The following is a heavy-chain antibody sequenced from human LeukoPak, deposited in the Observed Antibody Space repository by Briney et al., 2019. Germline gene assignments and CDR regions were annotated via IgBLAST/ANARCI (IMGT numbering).Heavy chain of an antibody. CDR3: ARDDPNYDFWSGHKLTSAFDP. CDR1: GYTFTSYG. J-gene: IGHJ5*02. D-gene: IGHD3-3*01. V-gene: IGHV1-18*01. Sequence: ASVKVSCKASGYTFTSYGISWVRQAPGQGLEWMGWISAYNGNTNYAQKLQGRVTMTTDTSTSTAYMELRSLRSDDTAVYYCARDDPNYDFWSGHKLTSAFDPWGQGTLVTVSS. CDR2: ISAYNGNT.